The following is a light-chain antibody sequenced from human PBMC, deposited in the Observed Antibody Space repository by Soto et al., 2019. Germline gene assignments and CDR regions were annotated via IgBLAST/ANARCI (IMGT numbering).Light chain of an antibody. CDR1: SSDVGDNY. V-gene: IGLV2-8*01. J-gene: IGLJ7*01. Sequence: QSALAQPPSASGSPGQSVTISCTGTSSDVGDNYVSWYQQHLGKAPKLIIYEVTLRPSGVPDRFSGSKSGNTASLTVSGLQADDEAEYYCQTYDSSLITPVFGGGTQLTVL. CDR2: EVT. CDR3: QTYDSSLITPV.